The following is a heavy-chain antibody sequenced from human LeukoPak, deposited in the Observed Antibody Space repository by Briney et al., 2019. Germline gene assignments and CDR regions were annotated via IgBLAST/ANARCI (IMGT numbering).Heavy chain of an antibody. CDR1: GYTFTRYG. CDR2: ISAYNSKT. J-gene: IGHJ4*02. D-gene: IGHD5-24*01. V-gene: IGHV1-18*01. Sequence: GASVRVSCKASGYTFTRYGISWVRQAAGQGREWMGWISAYNSKTNYAQKLHGRVTMTTDTSKSTAYMELRSLRSEDTAAYYCARWQERDGYNYMAYWGQGTLVTVSS. CDR3: ARWQERDGYNYMAY.